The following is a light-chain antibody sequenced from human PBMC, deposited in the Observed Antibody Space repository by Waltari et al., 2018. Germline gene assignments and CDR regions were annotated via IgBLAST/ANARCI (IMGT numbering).Light chain of an antibody. CDR2: GAS. CDR3: QQYYNWPVT. CDR1: QSVSDS. V-gene: IGKV3-15*01. Sequence: EIVMTQSPATLSVSPGERVTLSCRASQSVSDSVAWYQQKPGQAPRPLIYGASNRATGIPARFSDSGSGTQFTLTISNIQSEDFAVYYCQQYYNWPVTFGPGTKVDIK. J-gene: IGKJ3*01.